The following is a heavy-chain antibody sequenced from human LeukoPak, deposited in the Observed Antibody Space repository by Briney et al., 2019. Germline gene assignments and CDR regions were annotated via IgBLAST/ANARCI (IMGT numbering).Heavy chain of an antibody. CDR1: GYTFTGYY. D-gene: IGHD3-22*01. CDR3: ATGGTRGYDSSGYYLH. Sequence: ASVKVSCKASGYTFTGYYMHWVRQAPGQGLEWMGWINPNSGGTNYAQKFQGRATMTRDTSISTAYMELSRLRSDDTAVYYCATGGTRGYDSSGYYLHWGQGTLVTVSS. J-gene: IGHJ4*02. CDR2: INPNSGGT. V-gene: IGHV1-2*02.